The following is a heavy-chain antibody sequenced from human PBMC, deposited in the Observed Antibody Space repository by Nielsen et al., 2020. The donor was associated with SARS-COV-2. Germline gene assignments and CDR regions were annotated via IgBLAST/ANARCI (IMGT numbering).Heavy chain of an antibody. D-gene: IGHD5-24*01. V-gene: IGHV7-4-1*02. CDR2: INTHTGNP. J-gene: IGHJ6*02. CDR1: GYTFTTYA. CDR3: ARDSYGDGYNFLLLDGMDV. Sequence: ASVKVSCKASGYTFTTYAINWVRQAPGQGLEWMGWINTHTGNPTNAQGFTGRFVFSLDTSVSTAYLQISSLKAADTAVYYCARDSYGDGYNFLLLDGMDVWGQGTTVTVSS.